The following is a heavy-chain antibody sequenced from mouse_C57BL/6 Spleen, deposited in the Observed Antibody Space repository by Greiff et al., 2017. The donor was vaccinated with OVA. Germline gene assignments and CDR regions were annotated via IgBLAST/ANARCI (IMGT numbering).Heavy chain of an antibody. V-gene: IGHV1-75*01. CDR3: ARIITRGVFDY. D-gene: IGHD1-1*01. CDR1: GYTFTDYY. Sequence: VQRVESGPELVKPGASVKISCKASGYTFTDYYINWVKQRPGQGLEWIGWIFPGSGSTYYNEKFKGKATLTVDKSSSTAYMLLSSLTSEDSAVYFCARIITRGVFDYWGQGTTLTVSS. CDR2: IFPGSGST. J-gene: IGHJ2*01.